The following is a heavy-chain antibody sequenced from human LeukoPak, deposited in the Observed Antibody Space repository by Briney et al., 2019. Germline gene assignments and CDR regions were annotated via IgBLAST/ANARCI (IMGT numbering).Heavy chain of an antibody. D-gene: IGHD1-1*01. V-gene: IGHV3-48*04. J-gene: IGHJ4*02. CDR3: VRGNPYNWSY. Sequence: GGSLRLSCAASGFSFSTYSMHWVRQAPGKGLEWVTYISSSSSTINYADSVKGRFTISRDNAKNSLYLQMNSLRAEDTAVYYCVRGNPYNWSYWGQGTLVTVSS. CDR2: ISSSSSTI. CDR1: GFSFSTYS.